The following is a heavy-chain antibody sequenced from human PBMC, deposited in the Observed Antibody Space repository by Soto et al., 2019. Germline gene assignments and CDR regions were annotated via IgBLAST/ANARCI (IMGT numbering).Heavy chain of an antibody. CDR3: ASAHRWSNKYYGMDV. D-gene: IGHD2-15*01. CDR2: IYYSGST. Sequence: LSLTCTVSGDSISSNGYYWSWIRQHPGKGLEWIGYIYYSGSTYYNPSLKSRVTISLDTSKKQFSLKLSSVTAADTAVYYCASAHRWSNKYYGMDVWGQGTTVTVSS. CDR1: GDSISSNGYY. J-gene: IGHJ6*02. V-gene: IGHV4-31*03.